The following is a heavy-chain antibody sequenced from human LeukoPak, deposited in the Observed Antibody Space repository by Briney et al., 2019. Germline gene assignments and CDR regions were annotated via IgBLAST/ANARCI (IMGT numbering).Heavy chain of an antibody. CDR3: ARVSSGIQY. Sequence: ASGKVSCKAAGYTLTGYYMHWVRQAPGQGLEWMGWINPNSGGTNYAQKFQCRVTMTRDTSISTAYMELSRLSSDDTAVYYCARVSSGIQYWGQGTLVTVSS. D-gene: IGHD6-19*01. CDR1: GYTLTGYY. CDR2: INPNSGGT. J-gene: IGHJ4*02. V-gene: IGHV1-2*02.